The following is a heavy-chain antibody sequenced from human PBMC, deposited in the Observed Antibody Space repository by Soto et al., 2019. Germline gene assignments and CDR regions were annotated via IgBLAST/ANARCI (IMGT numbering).Heavy chain of an antibody. Sequence: PSQTLSLTCAISGDSVSSNSAAWNWIRQSPSRGLEWLGRTYYRSKWYIDYAVSVKSRISINPDTSKNQFSLQLNSVTPDDTAVYYCAIDKGYLFHNWFAPWGQGTLVTVSS. V-gene: IGHV6-1*01. CDR1: GDSVSSNSAA. CDR2: TYYRSKWYI. D-gene: IGHD2-21*01. J-gene: IGHJ5*02. CDR3: AIDKGYLFHNWFAP.